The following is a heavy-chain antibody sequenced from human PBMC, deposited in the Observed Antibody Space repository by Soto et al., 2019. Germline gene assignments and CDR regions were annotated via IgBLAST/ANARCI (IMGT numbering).Heavy chain of an antibody. CDR3: ARHYICRGGDCYYYGMDV. CDR1: GYSFTKYW. CDR2: IDPSDSYI. J-gene: IGHJ6*02. Sequence: GESLKTSRKGPGYSFTKYWLSLVRQMPGKGLRWRGRIDPSDSYISYSPTFQGHVTISADKSNNTAYLQWSSLRASDTAIYYCARHYICRGGDCYYYGMDVWGQGTTVTVSS. D-gene: IGHD3-16*01. V-gene: IGHV5-10-1*01.